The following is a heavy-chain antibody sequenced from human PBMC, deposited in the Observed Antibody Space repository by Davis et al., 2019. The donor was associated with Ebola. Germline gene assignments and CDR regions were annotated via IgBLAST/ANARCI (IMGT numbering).Heavy chain of an antibody. J-gene: IGHJ4*02. CDR2: ISWNSGSM. CDR3: ARTAAGTGPFDY. Sequence: SLKISCAASGFTFSSYWMSWVRQAPGKGLEWVSGISWNSGSMGYADSVKGRFTISRDNAKNSLYLQMNSLRAEDTALYYCARTAAGTGPFDYWGQGTLVTVSS. CDR1: GFTFSSYW. V-gene: IGHV3-9*01. D-gene: IGHD6-13*01.